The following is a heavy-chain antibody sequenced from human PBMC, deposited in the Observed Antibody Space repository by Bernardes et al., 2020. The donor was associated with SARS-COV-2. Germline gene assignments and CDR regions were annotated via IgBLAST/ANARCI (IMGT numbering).Heavy chain of an antibody. Sequence: GGSLRLSCAASGFTFSSYSMNWVRQAPGKGLEWVSYISSSSSTIYYADSVKGRFTISRDNAKNSLYLQMNSLRDEDTAVYYCAREGMGITMIVVVIPYGMDVWGQGTTVTVSS. J-gene: IGHJ6*02. CDR3: AREGMGITMIVVVIPYGMDV. D-gene: IGHD3-22*01. V-gene: IGHV3-48*02. CDR2: ISSSSSTI. CDR1: GFTFSSYS.